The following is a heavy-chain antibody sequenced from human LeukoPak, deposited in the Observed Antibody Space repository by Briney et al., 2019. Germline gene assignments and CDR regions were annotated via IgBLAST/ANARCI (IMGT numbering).Heavy chain of an antibody. V-gene: IGHV3-30-3*01. Sequence: AGGSLRLSCAASGFTFLAYSMHWVRQAPGKGLEWVAVMSYDETKKYYADSVKGRFTVSRDNSKNTLYLEMDSLTDDDTAVYYCARDEEAGGLDVRGQGTTVTVSS. CDR3: ARDEEAGGLDV. J-gene: IGHJ6*02. CDR1: GFTFLAYS. D-gene: IGHD3-10*01. CDR2: MSYDETKK.